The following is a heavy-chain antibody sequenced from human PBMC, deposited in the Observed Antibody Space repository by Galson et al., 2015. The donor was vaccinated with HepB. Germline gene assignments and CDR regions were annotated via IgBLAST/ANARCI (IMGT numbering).Heavy chain of an antibody. V-gene: IGHV3-30-3*01. Sequence: SLRLSCAASGFTFSRYTMHWVRQAPGKGLEWVAVISYGGTYKYYADSVKGRFTISRDNSKNTLYLQMNSLRAADTAVYFCARDRDVISSEAFYYSTMDVWGQGTTVTVSS. D-gene: IGHD6-6*01. CDR2: ISYGGTYK. CDR1: GFTFSRYT. J-gene: IGHJ6*02. CDR3: ARDRDVISSEAFYYSTMDV.